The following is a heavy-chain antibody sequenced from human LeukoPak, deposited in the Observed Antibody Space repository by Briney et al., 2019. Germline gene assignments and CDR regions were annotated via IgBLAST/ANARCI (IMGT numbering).Heavy chain of an antibody. D-gene: IGHD1-26*01. CDR3: ARDRAWDYLDS. Sequence: GKSLRLSCVVSDFTLSSHGMHWVRQAPGKGLEWVAVISSDGGKKSYADSVKGRFTISRVNSKNTLYLQMDSLRVEDTAIYYCARDRAWDYLDSWDQGPLVTVSS. J-gene: IGHJ4*02. CDR2: ISSDGGKK. CDR1: DFTLSSHG. V-gene: IGHV3-30*03.